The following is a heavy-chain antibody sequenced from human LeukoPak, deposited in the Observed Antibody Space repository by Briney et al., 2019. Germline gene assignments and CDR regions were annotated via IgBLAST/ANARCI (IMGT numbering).Heavy chain of an antibody. CDR3: AKGYSSGWYDFDS. J-gene: IGHJ4*02. V-gene: IGHV3-23*01. D-gene: IGHD6-19*01. Sequence: QAGGSLRLSCAASGFTFINFAMSWVRQAPGKGLDWVSTISGNGHNTYYADSVKGRFTISRDTSKNTLYLQMNSLRADDTAVYYCAKGYSSGWYDFDSWGQGTLVTVAS. CDR2: ISGNGHNT. CDR1: GFTFINFA.